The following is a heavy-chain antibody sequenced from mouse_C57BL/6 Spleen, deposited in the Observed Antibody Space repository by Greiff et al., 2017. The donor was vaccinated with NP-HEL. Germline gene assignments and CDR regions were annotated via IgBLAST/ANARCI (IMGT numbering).Heavy chain of an antibody. V-gene: IGHV1-42*01. J-gene: IGHJ4*01. CDR1: GYSFTGYY. Sequence: VQLKQSGPELVKPGASVKISCKASGYSFTGYYMNWVKQSPEKSLEWIGEINPSTGGTTYNQKFKAKTTLTVDKSSSTAYMQLKSLTSEDSAVYYCARSTTVVPHAMDYWGQGTSVTVSS. D-gene: IGHD1-1*01. CDR3: ARSTTVVPHAMDY. CDR2: INPSTGGT.